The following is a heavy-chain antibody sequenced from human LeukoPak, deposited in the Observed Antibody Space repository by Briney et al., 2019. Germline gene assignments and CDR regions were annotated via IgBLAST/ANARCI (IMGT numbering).Heavy chain of an antibody. J-gene: IGHJ4*02. D-gene: IGHD2-2*01. CDR3: AGGGYCSRTSCYAPPFDY. V-gene: IGHV4-39*07. CDR2: MYYSGST. Sequence: SETLSLTCTVSGGSISSSSYYWGWIRQPPGKGLEWIGSMYYSGSTYYNPSLKSRVTISVDTSKSQFSLNLSSVTAADTAVYYCAGGGYCSRTSCYAPPFDYWGQGTLVTVSS. CDR1: GGSISSSSYY.